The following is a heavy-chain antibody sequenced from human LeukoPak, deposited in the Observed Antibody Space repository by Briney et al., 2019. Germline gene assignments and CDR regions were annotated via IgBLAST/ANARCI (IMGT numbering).Heavy chain of an antibody. V-gene: IGHV3-66*01. J-gene: IGHJ4*02. CDR1: GFTFSSYS. CDR3: ARDRSMSLDY. Sequence: GGSLRLSCAASGFTFSSYSMNWVRQAPGKGLEWVSVIYSGGSTYYADSVKGGFTISRDNSKNTLYLQMNSLRAEDTAVYYCARDRSMSLDYWGQGTLVTVSS. CDR2: IYSGGST. D-gene: IGHD6-6*01.